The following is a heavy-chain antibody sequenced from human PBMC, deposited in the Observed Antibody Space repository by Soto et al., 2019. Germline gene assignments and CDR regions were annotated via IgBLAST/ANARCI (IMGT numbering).Heavy chain of an antibody. V-gene: IGHV5-51*01. Sequence: GESLKISCNGSGYSFSNYWIAWVRQMPGKGLEYMGIIYPSDSQTGYGPSFQGQVTISADKSISTAYLQWSSLKASDTAIYYCARHGFYGDYSSNYFDPWGQGTLVTVSS. J-gene: IGHJ5*02. CDR3: ARHGFYGDYSSNYFDP. D-gene: IGHD4-17*01. CDR1: GYSFSNYW. CDR2: IYPSDSQT.